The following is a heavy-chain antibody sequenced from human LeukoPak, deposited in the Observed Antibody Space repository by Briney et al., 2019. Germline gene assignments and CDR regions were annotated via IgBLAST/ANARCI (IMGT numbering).Heavy chain of an antibody. CDR1: GFTFSSYC. D-gene: IGHD1-1*01. J-gene: IGHJ4*02. V-gene: IGHV3-33*01. CDR3: ARAEHKNWKIDY. Sequence: GGSLTLSCSASGFTFSSYCMHWVRQAPGKGLDGVAIIWYDGGNIDYTDAVKGRFTISRDNSKNTLYLQMNSLRAEDTAVYYCARAEHKNWKIDYWGQGTLVTVSS. CDR2: IWYDGGNI.